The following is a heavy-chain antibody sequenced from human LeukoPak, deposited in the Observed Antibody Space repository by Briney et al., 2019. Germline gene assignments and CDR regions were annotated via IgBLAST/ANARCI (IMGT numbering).Heavy chain of an antibody. CDR2: IYTSGSI. CDR3: ARGTYYYDSSGYTEVGRHAY. D-gene: IGHD3-22*01. Sequence: PSETLSLTCTVSGGSISSGSYYWSWIRQPAGKGLEWIGRIYTSGSINYNPSLKSRVTISVDTSKNQFSLKLSSVTAADTAVYYCARGTYYYDSSGYTEVGRHAYWGQGTLVTVSS. CDR1: GGSISSGSYY. V-gene: IGHV4-61*02. J-gene: IGHJ4*02.